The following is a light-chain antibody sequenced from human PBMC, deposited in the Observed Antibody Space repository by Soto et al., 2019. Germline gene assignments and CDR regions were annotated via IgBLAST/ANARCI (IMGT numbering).Light chain of an antibody. V-gene: IGKV1-39*01. CDR1: QSISSY. J-gene: IGKJ2*01. Sequence: DIQMTQSPSSLSSSVGDRVTITCRASQSISSYLNWYQQKPGKAPKLLIYAASNLQTGVPARFSGSGSGTDFTLTISNLQPEDFATYYCQQSYSTPYTFGQGTKLDIK. CDR3: QQSYSTPYT. CDR2: AAS.